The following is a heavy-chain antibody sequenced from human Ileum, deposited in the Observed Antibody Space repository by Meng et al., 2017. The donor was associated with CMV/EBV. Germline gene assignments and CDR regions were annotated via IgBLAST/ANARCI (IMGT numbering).Heavy chain of an antibody. CDR3: ARDYGSGSYRHYFNY. V-gene: IGHV4-39*07. J-gene: IGHJ4*02. CDR1: RGSISSSDYY. D-gene: IGHD3-10*01. Sequence: QLRLAEAGPGLGKPSETRSLTCTVSRGSISSSDYYWGWVRQPPGKGLEWIASIHSGGGTYYNPSLKSRVTISVDTSENQFSLRLTSVTAADTAVYYCARDYGSGSYRHYFNYWGQGTLVTVSS. CDR2: IHSGGGT.